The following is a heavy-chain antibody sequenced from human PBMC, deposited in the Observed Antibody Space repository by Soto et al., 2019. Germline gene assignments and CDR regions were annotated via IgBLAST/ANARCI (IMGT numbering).Heavy chain of an antibody. CDR1: GGSVSSGSYY. CDR3: ARETGPDGYYGMDV. Sequence: SETLSLTCTVSGGSVSSGSYYWSWIRQPPGKGLEWIGYIYYSGSTNYNPSLKSRVTISVDTSKNQFSLKLSSVTAADTAVYYCARETGPDGYYGMDVWGQGTTVTVSS. CDR2: IYYSGST. V-gene: IGHV4-61*01. J-gene: IGHJ6*02.